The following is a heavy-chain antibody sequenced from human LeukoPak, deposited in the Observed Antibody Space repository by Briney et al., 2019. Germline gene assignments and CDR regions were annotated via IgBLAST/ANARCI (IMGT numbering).Heavy chain of an antibody. J-gene: IGHJ4*02. CDR2: ISYDGNNQ. CDR3: ARVGSRYCSGANCYDGF. V-gene: IGHV3-30-3*01. CDR1: GFAFSSLA. D-gene: IGHD2-15*01. Sequence: GGFLRLSCAVSGFAFSSLAMHWVRQAPGKGLEWVAFISYDGNNQYYADSVKGRFTISRDNSKNTLYLQMNNLRAEDTAIYYCARVGSRYCSGANCYDGFWGQGTLVSVSS.